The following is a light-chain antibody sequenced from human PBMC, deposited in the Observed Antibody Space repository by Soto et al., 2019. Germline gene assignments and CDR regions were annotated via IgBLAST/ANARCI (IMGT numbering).Light chain of an antibody. V-gene: IGKV3-15*01. CDR2: GAS. J-gene: IGKJ1*01. CDR3: QQYNSWTWT. CDR1: QSINTY. Sequence: EIVMTQSPDTLPMSPGERATLSCRASQSINTYLAWYQQKPGQAPRLLIYGASTRATGIPARFSGSGSGTAFTLTISSLQSEDFSLYYCQQYNSWTWTFGQGTKVEI.